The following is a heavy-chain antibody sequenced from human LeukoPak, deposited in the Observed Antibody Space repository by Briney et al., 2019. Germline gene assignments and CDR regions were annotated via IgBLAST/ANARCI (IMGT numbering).Heavy chain of an antibody. CDR3: ARDSSSSWYGDEDY. D-gene: IGHD6-13*01. CDR2: ISGYNGNT. Sequence: ASVKVSCKASGYTFTSYGISWVRQAPGQGLEWMGWISGYNGNTNHAQKFQGRVTMTTGTSTTTAYMELRYLRSDDTAVYYCARDSSSSWYGDEDYWGQGTLVTVSS. CDR1: GYTFTSYG. V-gene: IGHV1-18*01. J-gene: IGHJ4*02.